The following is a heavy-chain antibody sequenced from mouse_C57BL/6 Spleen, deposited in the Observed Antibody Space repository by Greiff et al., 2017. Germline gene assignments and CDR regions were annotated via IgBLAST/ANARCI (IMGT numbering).Heavy chain of an antibody. V-gene: IGHV14-1*01. D-gene: IGHD1-1*01. CDR1: GFNIKDYY. CDR3: IFYGSTAWFAY. J-gene: IGHJ3*01. Sequence: VQLQQSGAELVRPGASVKLSCTASGFNIKDYYMHWVKQRPEQGLEWIGRIDPEDGDTEYAPKFQGKATMTADTSSNTAYLQLSSLTSEDTAVYYCIFYGSTAWFAYWGQGTLVTVSA. CDR2: IDPEDGDT.